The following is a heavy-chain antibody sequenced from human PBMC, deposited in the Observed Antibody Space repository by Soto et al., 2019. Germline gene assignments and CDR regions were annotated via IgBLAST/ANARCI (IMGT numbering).Heavy chain of an antibody. CDR3: ARGGPQGTGFEYYYYYGMDV. Sequence: QVQLVESGGGVVQPGGSLRLSCAASGFTFSSYAMHWVRQAPGKGLEWVAVISYDGSNKYYADSVKGRFTISRDNSKNTLYLQMNSLRAEDTAVYYCARGGPQGTGFEYYYYYGMDVWGQGTTVTVSS. CDR2: ISYDGSNK. J-gene: IGHJ6*02. CDR1: GFTFSSYA. D-gene: IGHD1-1*01. V-gene: IGHV3-30-3*01.